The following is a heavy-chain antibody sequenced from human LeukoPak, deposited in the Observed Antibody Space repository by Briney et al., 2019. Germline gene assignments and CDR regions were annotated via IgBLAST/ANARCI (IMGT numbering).Heavy chain of an antibody. D-gene: IGHD3-10*01. CDR1: GGSSSGYY. CDR2: INHSGST. CDR3: ARGGSVYGSGNYYYYYGMGV. Sequence: ASETLSLTCAVYGGSSSGYYWSWIRQPPGKGLEWIGEINHSGSTNYNPSLKSRVTISVDTSKNQFSLKLSSVTAADTAVYYCARGGSVYGSGNYYYYYGMGVWGQGTTVTVSS. V-gene: IGHV4-34*01. J-gene: IGHJ6*02.